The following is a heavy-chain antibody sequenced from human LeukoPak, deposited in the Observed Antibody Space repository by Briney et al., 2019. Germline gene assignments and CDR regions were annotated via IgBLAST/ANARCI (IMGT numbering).Heavy chain of an antibody. CDR2: IYYSGST. CDR3: ATEYSSGWYEEDPYYFDY. V-gene: IGHV4-39*01. J-gene: IGHJ4*02. Sequence: PSQTLSLTCTVSGGSISSGGYYWGWIRQPPGKGLEWIGSIYYSGSTYYNPSLKSRVTISVDTSKNQFSLKLSSVTAADTAVYYCATEYSSGWYEEDPYYFDYWGQGTLVTVSS. D-gene: IGHD6-19*01. CDR1: GGSISSGGYY.